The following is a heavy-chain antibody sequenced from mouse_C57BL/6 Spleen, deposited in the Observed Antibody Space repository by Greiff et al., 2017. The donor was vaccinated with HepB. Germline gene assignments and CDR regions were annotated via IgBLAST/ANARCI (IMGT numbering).Heavy chain of an antibody. CDR3: AREDYYVDY. J-gene: IGHJ2*01. V-gene: IGHV5-4*01. Sequence: DVMLVESGGGLVKPGGSLKLSCAASGFTFSSYAMSWVRQTPEKRLEWVATISDGGSYTYYPDNVKGRFTISRDNAKNNLYLQMSHLKSEDTAMYYCAREDYYVDYWGQGTTLTVSS. CDR2: ISDGGSYT. CDR1: GFTFSSYA.